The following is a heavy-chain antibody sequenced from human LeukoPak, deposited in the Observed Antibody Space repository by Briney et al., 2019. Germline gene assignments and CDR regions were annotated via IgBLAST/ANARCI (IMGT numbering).Heavy chain of an antibody. V-gene: IGHV1-8*01. CDR2: MNPNSGNT. Sequence: ASVKVSCKASGYTFTSYDINWVRQATGQGLEWMGWMNPNSGNTGYAQKFQGRVTMTRNTSISTAYMELSSLRSEDTAVYYCAREGPYLTGYRYYYYYMDVWGKGTTVIVSS. CDR3: AREGPYLTGYRYYYYYMDV. J-gene: IGHJ6*03. CDR1: GYTFTSYD. D-gene: IGHD3-9*01.